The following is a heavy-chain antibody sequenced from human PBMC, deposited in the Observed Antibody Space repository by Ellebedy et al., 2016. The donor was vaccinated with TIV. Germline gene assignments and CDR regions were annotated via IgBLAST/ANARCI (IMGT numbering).Heavy chain of an antibody. D-gene: IGHD6-13*01. V-gene: IGHV3-9*01. J-gene: IGHJ4*02. CDR3: AKDPSYDSSYFDS. Sequence: SLKISXAASGFTFGDYAMHWVRQVPGKDLEWVSGISWNRDKIGYADSVKGRFTISRDNAKNSLYLQMNSLRPEDTAFYYCAKDPSYDSSYFDSWGQGTLVTVSS. CDR1: GFTFGDYA. CDR2: ISWNRDKI.